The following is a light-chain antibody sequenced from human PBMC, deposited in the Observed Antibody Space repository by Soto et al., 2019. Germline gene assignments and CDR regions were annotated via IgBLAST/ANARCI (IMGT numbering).Light chain of an antibody. J-gene: IGKJ5*01. Sequence: EIVLTQSPGTLSLSPGERATLSCRASQSGSSNFLAWDQQKPGQAPSLLIYGASSRATGIPDRFSGSGSGTEFTLTISRLEPEEFAVYYCQQYGSSPPTFGQGTRMEIK. CDR2: GAS. CDR1: QSGSSNF. V-gene: IGKV3-20*01. CDR3: QQYGSSPPT.